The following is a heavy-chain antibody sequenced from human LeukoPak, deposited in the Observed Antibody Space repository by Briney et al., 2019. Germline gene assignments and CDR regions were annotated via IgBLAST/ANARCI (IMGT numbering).Heavy chain of an antibody. D-gene: IGHD3-22*01. J-gene: IGHJ6*03. CDR1: GGSISSGDYY. Sequence: SQTLSLTCTVSGGSISSGDYYWSWIRQPPGKGLEWIGYIYYSGSTYYNPSLKSRVTISVDTSKNQFSLKLSSVTAADTAVYYCARGGYYYDSSGYYYYYYYMDVWGKGTTVTVSS. CDR2: IYYSGST. V-gene: IGHV4-30-4*08. CDR3: ARGGYYYDSSGYYYYYYYMDV.